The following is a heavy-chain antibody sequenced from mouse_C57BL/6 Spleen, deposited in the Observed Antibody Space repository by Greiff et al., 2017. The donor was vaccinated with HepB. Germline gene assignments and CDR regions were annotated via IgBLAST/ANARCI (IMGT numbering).Heavy chain of an antibody. CDR3: ARPLYGNYPAWFAY. Sequence: EVQLQQSGPELVKPGASVKISCKASGYTFTDYYMNWVKQSHGKSLEWIGDINPNNGGTSYNQKFKGKATLTVDKSSSTAYMELRSLTSEDSAVYYWARPLYGNYPAWFAYWGQGTLVTVSA. J-gene: IGHJ3*01. D-gene: IGHD2-1*01. CDR1: GYTFTDYY. CDR2: INPNNGGT. V-gene: IGHV1-26*01.